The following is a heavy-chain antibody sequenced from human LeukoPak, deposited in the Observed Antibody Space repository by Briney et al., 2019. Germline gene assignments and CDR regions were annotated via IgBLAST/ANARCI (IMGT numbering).Heavy chain of an antibody. V-gene: IGHV4-61*01. Sequence: SETLSLTSTVSGGSVSGGNYYCSWIRQSPGKGLEWIGYIHYSGSTVYNPSLKSRVTMSIDTSKNQFSLNLSSVTAADTAVYYCARTGSTGGYWGQGTLVTVSS. D-gene: IGHD1-1*01. CDR2: IHYSGST. CDR1: GGSVSGGNYY. J-gene: IGHJ4*02. CDR3: ARTGSTGGY.